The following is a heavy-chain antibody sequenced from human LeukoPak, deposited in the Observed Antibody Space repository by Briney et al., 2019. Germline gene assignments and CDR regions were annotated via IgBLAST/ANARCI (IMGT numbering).Heavy chain of an antibody. Sequence: PSETLSLTCTVSGGSINNYYWNWIRQPPGKGLEWIGYIYYSGSASYNPSLKSRVTISVDTSKSQFSLKLSSVTAADTAVYYCAREQPGFDYWGQGTLVTVSS. D-gene: IGHD1-14*01. J-gene: IGHJ4*02. CDR1: GGSINNYY. V-gene: IGHV4-59*01. CDR3: AREQPGFDY. CDR2: IYYSGSA.